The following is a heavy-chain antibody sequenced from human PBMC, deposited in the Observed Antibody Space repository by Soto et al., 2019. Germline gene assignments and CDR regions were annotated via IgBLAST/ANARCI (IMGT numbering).Heavy chain of an antibody. V-gene: IGHV3-21*01. CDR3: AREETAWPLAYGLDV. CDR1: GFSFSTYS. D-gene: IGHD2-21*02. CDR2: IGRRSDI. J-gene: IGHJ6*02. Sequence: PGGSLRLSXEASGFSFSTYSMHWVRQAPGKGLEWVSSIGRRSDIYYADSVKGRFTISRDNAKNSVSLQMNSLRDEDTAVYHCAREETAWPLAYGLDVWGQGTTVTVSS.